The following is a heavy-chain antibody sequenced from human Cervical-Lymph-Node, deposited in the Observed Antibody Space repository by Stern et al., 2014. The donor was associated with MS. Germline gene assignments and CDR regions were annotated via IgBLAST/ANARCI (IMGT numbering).Heavy chain of an antibody. CDR2: LDWDDDK. CDR1: GFSLDTSAMC. CDR3: ARIHCYYGSGRYSSMDV. D-gene: IGHD3-10*01. Sequence: QVTLKESGPAVVKPTQTLTLTCTFSGFSLDTSAMCVAWIRQPPGKALEWLARLDWDDDKYYSTSLQTRLSISKDTSKNQVVLTMTNMDPEDTATYYCARIHCYYGSGRYSSMDVWGQGTTVAVS. J-gene: IGHJ6*02. V-gene: IGHV2-70*15.